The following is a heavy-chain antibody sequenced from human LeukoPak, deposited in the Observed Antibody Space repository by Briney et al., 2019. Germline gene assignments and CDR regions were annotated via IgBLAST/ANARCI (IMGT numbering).Heavy chain of an antibody. D-gene: IGHD3-22*01. CDR2: MSPTSGNT. CDR1: RYTFSSSD. CDR3: ARARKTYYYDSSGFDY. Sequence: ASVKVSCKASRYTFSSSDINWVRQAAGQGFEWMGWMSPTSGNTGYAQNFQGRVTMTRDTSISTAYMELTSLRSEDTAVYYCARARKTYYYDSSGFDYWGQGTLVTVSS. J-gene: IGHJ4*02. V-gene: IGHV1-8*01.